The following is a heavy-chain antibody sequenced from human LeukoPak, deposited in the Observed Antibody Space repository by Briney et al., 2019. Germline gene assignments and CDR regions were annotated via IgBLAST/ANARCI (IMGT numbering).Heavy chain of an antibody. CDR3: ARCVEGSSWPWDWFDP. CDR2: IYYSGST. D-gene: IGHD6-13*01. J-gene: IGHJ5*02. CDR1: GGSISSGGFS. Sequence: SETLSLTCAVSGGSISSGGFSWNWIRQPPGKGLEWIGSIYYSGSTYYNPSLKSRVTISVDTSKNQFSLKLSSVTAADTAVYYCARCVEGSSWPWDWFDPWGQGTLVTVSS. V-gene: IGHV4-39*01.